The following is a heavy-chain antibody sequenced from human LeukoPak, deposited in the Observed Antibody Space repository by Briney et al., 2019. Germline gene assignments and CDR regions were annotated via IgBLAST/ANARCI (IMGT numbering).Heavy chain of an antibody. D-gene: IGHD2-2*01. V-gene: IGHV3-15*01. CDR3: TTEVGAWYYYYMDV. CDR2: IKSKTDGGTT. J-gene: IGHJ6*03. Sequence: GGSLRLSCAASGFTFSNAWMSWVRQAPGKGLEWVGRIKSKTDGGTTDYAAPVKGRFTISRDDSKNTLYLQMNSLKTEDTAVYYCTTEVGAWYYYYMDVWGKGTTVTVSS. CDR1: GFTFSNAW.